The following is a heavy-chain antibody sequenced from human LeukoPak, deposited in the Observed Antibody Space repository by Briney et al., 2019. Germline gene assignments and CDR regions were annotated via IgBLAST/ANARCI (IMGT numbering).Heavy chain of an antibody. CDR1: GYSFTSYW. D-gene: IGHD6-25*01. V-gene: IGHV5-51*01. CDR2: IYPGDSDT. CDR3: ARVGDTSGGLMDFEY. J-gene: IGHJ4*02. Sequence: GESLKISFKASGYSFTSYWIGWVRQMPGKGPEWMGIIYPGDSDTTYSPSFEGQVTISADKSISTANLQWSRLKASDTAMYYCARVGDTSGGLMDFEYWGQGTLVTVSS.